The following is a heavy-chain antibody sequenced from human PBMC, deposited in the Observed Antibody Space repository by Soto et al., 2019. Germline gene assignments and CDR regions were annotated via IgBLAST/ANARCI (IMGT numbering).Heavy chain of an antibody. Sequence: GGSLRLSCAASGFTFSSYAMSWVRQAPGKGLEWVSAISGSGGSTYYADSVKGRFTISRDNSKNTLYLQMNSLRAEDTAVYYCAKEPMPTEDVLRYFGSPLDPWGQGTLVTVSS. CDR2: ISGSGGST. J-gene: IGHJ5*02. CDR3: AKEPMPTEDVLRYFGSPLDP. CDR1: GFTFSSYA. D-gene: IGHD3-9*01. V-gene: IGHV3-23*01.